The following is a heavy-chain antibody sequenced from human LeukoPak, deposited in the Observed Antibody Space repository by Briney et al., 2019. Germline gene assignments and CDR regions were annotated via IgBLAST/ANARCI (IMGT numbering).Heavy chain of an antibody. V-gene: IGHV3-11*04. CDR3: ARAPAVYFFYIDV. J-gene: IGHJ6*03. CDR1: GFTFSDYH. CDR2: ISSTDDSI. Sequence: PGGSLRLSCAASGFTFSDYHMTWIRQAPGKGLEWVSYISSTDDSINYADSVSGRFTISRDNAKSSVHLQMNSLRVEDTAVYYCARAPAVYFFYIDVWGEGTTVTVPS.